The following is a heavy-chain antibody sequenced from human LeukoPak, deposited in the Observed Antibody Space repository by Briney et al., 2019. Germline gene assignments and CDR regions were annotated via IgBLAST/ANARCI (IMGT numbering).Heavy chain of an antibody. CDR1: GGSFSAYY. CDR2: INHTGST. J-gene: IGHJ3*02. V-gene: IGHV4-34*01. Sequence: PSETLSLTCAVYGGSFSAYYWSWIRQPPGKGLEWIGEINHTGSTSYNPSLKSRVTISVDTSKNQFSLKLNSVTAADTAVYYCAREMGTYCSGGSCSPLWIWGQGTMVTVSS. CDR3: AREMGTYCSGGSCSPLWI. D-gene: IGHD2-15*01.